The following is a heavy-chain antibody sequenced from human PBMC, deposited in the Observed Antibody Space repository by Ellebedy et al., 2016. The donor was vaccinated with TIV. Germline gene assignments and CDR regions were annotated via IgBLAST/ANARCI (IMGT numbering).Heavy chain of an antibody. V-gene: IGHV3-7*03. Sequence: GGSLRLSCAASGFTFSSYWISWVRQAPGKGPEWVANIKRDGSEKYYMDSVRGRFTISRDNTKNSLYLQMNSLRGEDTAVYYCARVDLGLAFHYWGRGALVTVSS. CDR2: IKRDGSEK. J-gene: IGHJ4*02. CDR1: GFTFSSYW. D-gene: IGHD1-26*01. CDR3: ARVDLGLAFHY.